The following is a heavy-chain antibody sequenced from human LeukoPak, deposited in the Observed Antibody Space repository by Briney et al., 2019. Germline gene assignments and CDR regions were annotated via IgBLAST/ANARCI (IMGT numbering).Heavy chain of an antibody. CDR2: MYDSGST. Sequence: SETLSLTCTVSGDSISSHYCSWIRHPPGKGLEWIGYMYDSGSTNYNPSLKSRVTMSIDTSKNQFSLKLSSVTAADTAVYYCAIFAEHCNSGSCYLGWFDPWGQGTLVTVSS. V-gene: IGHV4-59*11. CDR1: GDSISSHY. J-gene: IGHJ5*02. D-gene: IGHD2-15*01. CDR3: AIFAEHCNSGSCYLGWFDP.